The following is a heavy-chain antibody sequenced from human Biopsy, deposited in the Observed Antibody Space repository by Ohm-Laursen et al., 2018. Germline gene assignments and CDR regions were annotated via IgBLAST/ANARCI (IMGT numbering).Heavy chain of an antibody. D-gene: IGHD2-21*02. V-gene: IGHV4-59*08. Sequence: SDTLSLTCAVSGGSTSSSYWTWVRQPPGKGLEWIGYISYSGITNYNASLKSRLTISIDTSKNQFSLKLTSVTAADTAVYYCARGPCGGDCPFQYFDSRGQGTLVTVSS. CDR1: GGSTSSSY. CDR2: ISYSGIT. CDR3: ARGPCGGDCPFQYFDS. J-gene: IGHJ4*02.